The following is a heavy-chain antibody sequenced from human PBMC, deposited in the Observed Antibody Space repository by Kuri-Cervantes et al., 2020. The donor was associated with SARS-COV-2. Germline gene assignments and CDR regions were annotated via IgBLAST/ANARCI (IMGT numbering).Heavy chain of an antibody. CDR3: ARHCYGSGTYYNEGFVDY. Sequence: SETLSLTCTVSGDSISSYYWSWIRQPPGKGLEWIGYTYYTGSTNYNPSLKSRATISRDTSKNQFSLKLSSVTAADTAVYYCARHCYGSGTYYNEGFVDYWGQGTLVTVSS. CDR2: TYYTGST. J-gene: IGHJ4*02. D-gene: IGHD3-10*01. V-gene: IGHV4-59*08. CDR1: GDSISSYY.